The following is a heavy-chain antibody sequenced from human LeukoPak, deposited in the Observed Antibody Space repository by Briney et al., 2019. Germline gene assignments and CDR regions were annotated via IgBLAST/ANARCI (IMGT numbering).Heavy chain of an antibody. CDR2: ISYDGSNK. D-gene: IGHD6-13*01. J-gene: IGHJ6*02. CDR3: AAAGPDYYYGMDV. CDR1: GFTFSSYG. V-gene: IGHV3-30*03. Sequence: TGGSLRLSCAASGFTFSSYGMHWVRQAPGKGLEWVAVISYDGSNKYYADSVKGRFTISRDNSKNTLYLQMNSLRAEDTAVYYCAAAGPDYYYGMDVWGQGTTVTVSS.